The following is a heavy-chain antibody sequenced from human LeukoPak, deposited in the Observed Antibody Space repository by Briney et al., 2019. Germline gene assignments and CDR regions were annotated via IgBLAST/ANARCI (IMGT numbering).Heavy chain of an antibody. CDR1: GFTFSSYA. D-gene: IGHD1/OR15-1a*01. J-gene: IGHJ4*02. CDR2: VSDSGGST. V-gene: IGHV3-23*01. Sequence: GGSLRLSCAASGFTFSSYAMSWVRQAPGKGLEWVSTVSDSGGSTYYSDYVKGRFTISRDNSKNTLYLQMNSLRAEDTAVYYCAKGNWYKLEVFDYWGQGTLVTVSS. CDR3: AKGNWYKLEVFDY.